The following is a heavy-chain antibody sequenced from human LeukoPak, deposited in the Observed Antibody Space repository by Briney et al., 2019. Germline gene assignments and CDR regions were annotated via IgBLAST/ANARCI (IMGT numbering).Heavy chain of an antibody. CDR2: IVVGIGNT. V-gene: IGHV1-58*02. D-gene: IGHD3-10*01. J-gene: IGHJ6*03. CDR3: EADHQYSGSSYYYMDV. CDR1: GFTFTSSA. Sequence: ASVTVSCKASGFTFTSSAMQWVRQARGQRLEWIGWIVVGIGNTNYAQKFQEIVTITRDMSTSTANMELSSLSSEAAAEYYCEADHQYSGSSYYYMDVWGKGTTVTVSS.